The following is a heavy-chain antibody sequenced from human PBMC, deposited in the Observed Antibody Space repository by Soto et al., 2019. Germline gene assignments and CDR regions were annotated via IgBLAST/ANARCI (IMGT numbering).Heavy chain of an antibody. CDR3: AKDSRSVAVSAARVYGMDV. CDR2: TRSNGEYT. Sequence: GGSLRLYCASSGVTFSYYAMTWIRQAPGKGLEWVSTTRSNGEYTYYGDSAKGRFTVSRDNSKNTLYLEMSSLRAEDTAVYYCAKDSRSVAVSAARVYGMDVWGQGTTVTVSS. D-gene: IGHD2-2*01. J-gene: IGHJ6*02. CDR1: GVTFSYYA. V-gene: IGHV3-23*01.